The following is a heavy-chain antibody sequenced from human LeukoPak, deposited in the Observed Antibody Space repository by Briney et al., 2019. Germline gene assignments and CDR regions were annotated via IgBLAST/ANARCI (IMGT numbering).Heavy chain of an antibody. CDR3: AKDRYYDPIAYRAFDP. D-gene: IGHD3-22*01. CDR2: ISGGSGST. J-gene: IGHJ5*02. CDR1: GFTFSDYA. V-gene: IGHV3-23*01. Sequence: GGSLRLSCAASGFTFSDYAMSWVRQAPGKGLEWVSSISGGSGSTYYADSVNGRFIISRDNSKNTLYLQINSLRAEDTALYYCAKDRYYDPIAYRAFDPWGQGTLVTVSS.